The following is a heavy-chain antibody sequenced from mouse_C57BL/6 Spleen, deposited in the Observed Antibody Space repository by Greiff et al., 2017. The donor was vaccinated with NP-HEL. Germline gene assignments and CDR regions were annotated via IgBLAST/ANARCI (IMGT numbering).Heavy chain of an antibody. D-gene: IGHD1-1*01. CDR2: IDPSDSYT. CDR1: GYTFTSYW. V-gene: IGHV1-69*01. J-gene: IGHJ1*03. CDR3: ARRDYGSSEDWYFDV. Sequence: QVQLQQPGAELVMPGASVKLSCKASGYTFTSYWMHWVKQRPGQGLEWIGEIDPSDSYTNYNQKFKGKSTLTVDKSSSTAYMQLSSLTSEDSAVYYGARRDYGSSEDWYFDVWGTGTTVTVSS.